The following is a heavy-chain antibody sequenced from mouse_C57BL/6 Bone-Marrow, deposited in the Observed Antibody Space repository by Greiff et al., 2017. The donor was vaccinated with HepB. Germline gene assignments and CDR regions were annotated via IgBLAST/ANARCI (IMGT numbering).Heavy chain of an antibody. V-gene: IGHV1-81*01. Sequence: VQLQQSGAELARPGASVKLSCKASGYTFTSYGISWVKQRTGQGLEWIGEIYPRSGNTYYNEKFKGKATLTADKSSSTAYMELRSLTSEDSAVYFGARSRWDCSSDWYFDVWGTGTTVTVSS. CDR2: IYPRSGNT. CDR1: GYTFTSYG. CDR3: ARSRWDCSSDWYFDV. J-gene: IGHJ1*03. D-gene: IGHD1-1*01.